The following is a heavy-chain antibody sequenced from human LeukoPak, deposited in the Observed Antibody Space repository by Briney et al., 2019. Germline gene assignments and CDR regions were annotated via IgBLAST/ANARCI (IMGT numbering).Heavy chain of an antibody. CDR1: GFTFGDYA. J-gene: IGHJ4*02. D-gene: IGHD1-7*01. CDR3: TRDWNYYFDY. Sequence: GGSLRLSCTASGFTFGDYAMSWVRQAPGKGLEWVGFIRSKAYGGTTEYAASVKGRFTISRDDSKSIAYLQMNSLKTEDTAVYYCTRDWNYYFDYWGQGTLVTASS. CDR2: IRSKAYGGTT. V-gene: IGHV3-49*04.